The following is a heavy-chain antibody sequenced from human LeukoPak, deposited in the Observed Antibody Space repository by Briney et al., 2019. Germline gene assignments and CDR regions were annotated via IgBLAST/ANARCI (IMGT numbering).Heavy chain of an antibody. V-gene: IGHV1-2*06. CDR1: GYTFTVYY. CDR3: ARDYCGGDCFPDY. CDR2: INPNSGDT. J-gene: IGHJ4*02. D-gene: IGHD2-21*02. Sequence: ASVKVSCKASGYTFTVYYVHWVRQAPGQGLEWMGRINPNSGDTNYAQKFQGRATMTRDTSISTAYMGLSRLRSDDTAVYYCARDYCGGDCFPDYWGQGTLVTVSS.